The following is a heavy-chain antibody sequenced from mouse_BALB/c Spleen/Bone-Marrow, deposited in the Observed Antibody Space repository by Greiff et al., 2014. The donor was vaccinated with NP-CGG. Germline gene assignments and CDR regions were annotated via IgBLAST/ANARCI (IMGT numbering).Heavy chain of an antibody. V-gene: IGHV5-9-3*01. Sequence: EVQLQQSGGGLVKPGGSLKLSCAASGFTFSSYAMSWVRQTPEKRLEWVATISGGGSYTNYPDSVKGRFTISRDNAKNTLYLQMSSLRSEDTSIYYCARLGITRRFDYWGQGTTLTVSA. CDR3: ARLGITRRFDY. J-gene: IGHJ2*01. CDR1: GFTFSSYA. D-gene: IGHD2-4*01. CDR2: ISGGGSYT.